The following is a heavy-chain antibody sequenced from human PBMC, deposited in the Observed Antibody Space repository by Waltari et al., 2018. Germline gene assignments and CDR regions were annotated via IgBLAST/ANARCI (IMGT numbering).Heavy chain of an antibody. CDR1: GYTFTSYA. Sequence: QVQLVQSGAEVKKPGASVKVSCKDSGYTFTSYAMHWVRQAPGQRLEWMGWNNAGNGNTKNSQKFQGRVTITRDTSASTAYMELSSLRSEDTAVYYCARAVVVPAAIHYYYGMDVWGQGTTVTVSS. CDR2: NNAGNGNT. V-gene: IGHV1-3*01. D-gene: IGHD2-2*01. J-gene: IGHJ6*02. CDR3: ARAVVVPAAIHYYYGMDV.